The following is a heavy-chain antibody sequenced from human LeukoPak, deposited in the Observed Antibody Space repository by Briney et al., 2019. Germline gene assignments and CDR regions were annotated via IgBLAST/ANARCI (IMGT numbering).Heavy chain of an antibody. J-gene: IGHJ5*02. V-gene: IGHV4-59*08. CDR3: ARQGLCSGSRCYALFDP. Sequence: SETLSLTCTVSGGSVSSYFWSWIRQPPGKGLEWIGYIYHSGTPNYNPSLKGRVTMSVDTSKNQFSLKLGSVTDADTAGYYCARQGLCSGSRCYALFDPWGQGTLVTVSS. D-gene: IGHD2-15*01. CDR2: IYHSGTP. CDR1: GGSVSSYF.